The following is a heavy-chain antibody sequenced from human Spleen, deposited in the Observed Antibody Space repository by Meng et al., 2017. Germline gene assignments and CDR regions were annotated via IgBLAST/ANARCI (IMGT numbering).Heavy chain of an antibody. Sequence: QVHLVESGGGVVQPGRSLRLSCAASGFTFSSYAMHWVRQAPGRGLEWVAVISYDGSNTYYADSVKGRFTISRDSSKNTVYLQMNSLRAEDTAVYFCARDSGYDSSGYLMGVYWGQGTLVTVSS. CDR1: GFTFSSYA. CDR2: ISYDGSNT. D-gene: IGHD3-22*01. CDR3: ARDSGYDSSGYLMGVY. V-gene: IGHV3-30-3*01. J-gene: IGHJ4*02.